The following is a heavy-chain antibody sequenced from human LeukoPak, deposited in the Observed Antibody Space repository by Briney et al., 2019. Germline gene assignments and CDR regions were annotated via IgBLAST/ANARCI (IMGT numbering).Heavy chain of an antibody. CDR3: ARDYAAAAGPDDAFDI. CDR1: GYTFTSYG. D-gene: IGHD6-13*01. V-gene: IGHV1-18*01. J-gene: IGHJ3*02. CDR2: ISAYNGNT. Sequence: ASVKVSCKASGYTFTSYGISWVRQAPGQGLEWMGWISAYNGNTNYAQELQGRVTMTTDTSTSTAYMELRSLRSDDTAVYYCARDYAAAAGPDDAFDIWGRGTMVTVSS.